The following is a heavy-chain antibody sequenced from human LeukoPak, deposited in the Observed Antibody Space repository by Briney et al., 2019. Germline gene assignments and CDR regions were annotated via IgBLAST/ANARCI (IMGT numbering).Heavy chain of an antibody. J-gene: IGHJ6*03. CDR2: ISAYSGNT. D-gene: IGHD6-13*01. CDR1: GYTFTSYG. Sequence: ASVKVSCKASGYTFTSYGISWVRQAPGQGLEWMGWISAYSGNTNYAQKFQERVTITRDMSTSTAYMELSSLRSEDTAVYYCAAAAADNYYYYYMDVWGKGTTVTVSS. CDR3: AAAAADNYYYYYMDV. V-gene: IGHV1-18*01.